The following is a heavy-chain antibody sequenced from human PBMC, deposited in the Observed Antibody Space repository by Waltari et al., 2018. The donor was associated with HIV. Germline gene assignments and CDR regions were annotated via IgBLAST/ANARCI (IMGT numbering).Heavy chain of an antibody. D-gene: IGHD4-17*01. CDR3: TRGTFTVTYYFDY. CDR1: GFSFGDDA. V-gene: IGHV3-49*03. CDR2: IRSKAYGGTT. J-gene: IGHJ4*02. Sequence: EVQLGESGGGLVQPGRTLRPSGATSGFSFGDDAMTWFRQAPGKGLEWVGFIRSKAYGGTTQYAASVKGRFTISRDDSKSIAYLQMNSLKTEDTALYYCTRGTFTVTYYFDYWGRGTLVTVSS.